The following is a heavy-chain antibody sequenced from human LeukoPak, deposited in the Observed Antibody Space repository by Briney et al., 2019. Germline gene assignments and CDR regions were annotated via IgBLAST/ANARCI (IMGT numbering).Heavy chain of an antibody. CDR2: INHSGST. Sequence: SETLSLTCAVYGGSFSGYYWSWIRQPPGKGLEWIGEINHSGSTYYNPSLKSRVTISVDTSKNQFSLKLSSVTAADTAVYYCARVGYVAAAGADAFDIWGQGTMVTVSS. D-gene: IGHD6-13*01. CDR1: GGSFSGYY. J-gene: IGHJ3*02. V-gene: IGHV4-34*01. CDR3: ARVGYVAAAGADAFDI.